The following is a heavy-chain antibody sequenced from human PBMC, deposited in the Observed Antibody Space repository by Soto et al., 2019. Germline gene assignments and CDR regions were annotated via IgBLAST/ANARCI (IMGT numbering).Heavy chain of an antibody. CDR1: GYTFTGYY. Sequence: ASVKVSFKASGYTFTGYYMHWVRQAPGQGLEWMGWINPNSGDTNYAQKFQGRVTMTRDTSISTAYMELSRLRSDDTAVYYCARDRIAVEFDYWGQGTLVTVSS. CDR2: INPNSGDT. V-gene: IGHV1-2*02. CDR3: ARDRIAVEFDY. J-gene: IGHJ4*02. D-gene: IGHD6-19*01.